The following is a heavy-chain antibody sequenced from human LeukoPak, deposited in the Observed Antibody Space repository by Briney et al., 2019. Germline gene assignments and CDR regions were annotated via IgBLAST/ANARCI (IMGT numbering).Heavy chain of an antibody. J-gene: IGHJ6*02. CDR2: IYYSGST. D-gene: IGHD4-23*01. CDR3: AGGGVVTPALSYYYYYGMDV. Sequence: SETLSLTCTVSGGSISSYYWSWIRQPPGKGLEWIGYIYYSGSTNYNPSLKSRVTISVDTSKNQLSLKLSSVTAADTAVYYCAGGGVVTPALSYYYYYGMDVWGQGTTVTVSS. V-gene: IGHV4-59*08. CDR1: GGSISSYY.